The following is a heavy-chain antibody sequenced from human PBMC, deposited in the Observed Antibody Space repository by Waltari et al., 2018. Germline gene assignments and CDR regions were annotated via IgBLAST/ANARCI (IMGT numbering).Heavy chain of an antibody. V-gene: IGHV4-59*11. CDR2: IYYTGST. J-gene: IGHJ4*02. CDR1: GGSIRSHY. CDR3: ARDFYFGLGYYLDY. D-gene: IGHD3-10*01. Sequence: QVQLQESDPGLVKPSETLSLPCPVSGGSIRSHYWSWIRQPPGKGLEWIGYIYYTGSTDYNPSLKRRVTISVDTSKNQFSLKLSSVTAADTAVYYCARDFYFGLGYYLDYWGQGTLVTVSS.